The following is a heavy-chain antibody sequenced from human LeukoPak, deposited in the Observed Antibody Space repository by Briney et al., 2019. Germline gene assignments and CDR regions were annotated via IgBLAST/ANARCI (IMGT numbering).Heavy chain of an antibody. J-gene: IGHJ4*02. V-gene: IGHV1-18*01. Sequence: VASVKVSCKASGGTFSSYAISWVRQAPGQGLEWMGWISAYNGNTNYAQKLQGRVTMTTDTSTSTAYMELRSLRSDDTAVYYCARGSGRRYDILTPFDYWGQGTLVTVSS. D-gene: IGHD3-9*01. CDR2: ISAYNGNT. CDR1: GGTFSSYA. CDR3: ARGSGRRYDILTPFDY.